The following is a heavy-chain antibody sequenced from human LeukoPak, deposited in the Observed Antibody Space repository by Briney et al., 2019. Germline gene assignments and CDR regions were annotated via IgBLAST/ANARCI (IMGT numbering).Heavy chain of an antibody. CDR2: IKQDGSEN. CDR1: GFTFSSYW. CDR3: ARDRRTYGDHLPPYYS. J-gene: IGHJ4*02. D-gene: IGHD4-17*01. V-gene: IGHV3-7*03. Sequence: PGGSLRLSCAASGFTFSSYWMNWVRQAPGKGLERVANIKQDGSENYYVESVKGRFTISRDNAMNSVYLQMNSLRAEDTAVYYCARDRRTYGDHLPPYYSWGQGTLVTVSS.